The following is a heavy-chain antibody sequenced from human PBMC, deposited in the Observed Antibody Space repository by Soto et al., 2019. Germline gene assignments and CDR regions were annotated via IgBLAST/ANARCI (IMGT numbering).Heavy chain of an antibody. CDR1: GFTVTDNH. D-gene: IGHD5-18*01. CDR2: IYYNGNT. CDR3: ATGGDTAKDGY. Sequence: VQLVESGGGLAQPGGSLRLSCVGSGFTVTDNHMTWVRQAPGRGPEWVSTIYYNGNTFHADSVWGRFTISRDTSKNMLFLQMNSLRAEDTAVYYCATGGDTAKDGYWGQGTLVTVSS. V-gene: IGHV3-53*01. J-gene: IGHJ4*02.